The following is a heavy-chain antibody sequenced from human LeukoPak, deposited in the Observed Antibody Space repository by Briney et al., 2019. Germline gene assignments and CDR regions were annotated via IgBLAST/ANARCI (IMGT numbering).Heavy chain of an antibody. CDR1: GGSISSSSYY. J-gene: IGHJ6*03. CDR2: IYYSGST. CDR3: ASTAQFKDYYYMDV. D-gene: IGHD5-24*01. Sequence: SEILSLTCTVSGGSISSSSYYWGWIRQPPGKGLEWIGGIYYSGSTYYNPSLKSRVTISVDTSKNQFSLKLSSVTAADTAVYYCASTAQFKDYYYMDVWGKGTTVTVSS. V-gene: IGHV4-39*07.